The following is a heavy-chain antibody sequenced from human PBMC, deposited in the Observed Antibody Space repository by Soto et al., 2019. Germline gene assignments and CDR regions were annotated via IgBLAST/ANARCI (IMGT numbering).Heavy chain of an antibody. V-gene: IGHV1-69*13. J-gene: IGHJ6*02. D-gene: IGHD2-2*01. Sequence: EASVKVSCKASGGTFSSYAISWVRQAPGQGLEWMGGIIPIFGTANYAQKFQGRVTITADESTSTAYMELSSLRSEDTAVYYCARVFVVVPAATILYYYGMDVWGQGTTVTVSS. CDR1: GGTFSSYA. CDR3: ARVFVVVPAATILYYYGMDV. CDR2: IIPIFGTA.